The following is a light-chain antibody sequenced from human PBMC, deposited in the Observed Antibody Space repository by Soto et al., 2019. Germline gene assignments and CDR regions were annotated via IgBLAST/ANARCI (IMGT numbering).Light chain of an antibody. V-gene: IGKV1-5*03. CDR3: QQYSTYSLYT. CDR1: QSISSW. CDR2: KAS. J-gene: IGKJ2*01. Sequence: DIQMTQSPSTLSASVGDRVTITCRASQSISSWLAWYQQKPGKAPILLIYKASSLQSGVPSRFSGSGSGTEFTLTISSLQPDDSATYYCQQYSTYSLYTFGQGTKLEIK.